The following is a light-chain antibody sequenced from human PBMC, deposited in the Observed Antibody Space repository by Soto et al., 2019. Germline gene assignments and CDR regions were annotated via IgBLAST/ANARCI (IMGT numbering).Light chain of an antibody. CDR3: SSYTSSSTPVV. CDR1: SSDVGGYNY. Sequence: HSVLTQPASVSGSPGQSITISCTGTSSDVGGYNYVSWYQQHPGKAPKLMIYDVSNRPSGVSNRFSGSKSGNTASLTISGLQAEDEADYYCSSYTSSSTPVVFGGGTKLTVL. V-gene: IGLV2-14*01. CDR2: DVS. J-gene: IGLJ2*01.